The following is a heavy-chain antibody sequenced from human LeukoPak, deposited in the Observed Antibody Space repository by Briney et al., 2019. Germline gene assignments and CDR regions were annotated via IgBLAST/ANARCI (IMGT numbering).Heavy chain of an antibody. Sequence: YPSGTLFLTCYVSGDSISSSYWWTWVRQPPGKGLQWIGEIYHAGITNYKSTLKSRVTISVDKSNNQFSLKLTSVTAADTAIYYCARRDRSLSISAYYMDVWGKGTTVIVSS. CDR3: ARRDRSLSISAYYMDV. CDR1: GDSISSSYW. CDR2: IYHAGIT. V-gene: IGHV4-4*02. D-gene: IGHD6-13*01. J-gene: IGHJ6*03.